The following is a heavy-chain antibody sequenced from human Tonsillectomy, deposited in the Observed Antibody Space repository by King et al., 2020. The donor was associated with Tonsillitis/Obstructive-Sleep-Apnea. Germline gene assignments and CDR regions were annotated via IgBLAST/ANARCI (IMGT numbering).Heavy chain of an antibody. J-gene: IGHJ6*03. CDR3: ARGPRYCSSTSCYKDYYYYMDV. CDR1: GYTFSSYG. Sequence: QLVQSGAEVKKPGAPVKVSCKASGYTFSSYGIIWVRQAPGQGLEWMGWISVYKDNTNYAQKFQGRVTMTTDTSTSTAYMELRSLRSDDTALYYCARGPRYCSSTSCYKDYYYYMDVWGKGTTVTVSS. CDR2: ISVYKDNT. D-gene: IGHD2-2*02. V-gene: IGHV1-18*01.